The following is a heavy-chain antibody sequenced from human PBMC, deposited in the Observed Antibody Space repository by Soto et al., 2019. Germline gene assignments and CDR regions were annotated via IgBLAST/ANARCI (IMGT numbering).Heavy chain of an antibody. CDR3: ARSSKDYGDYG. V-gene: IGHV3-66*01. CDR2: IYSGGRT. CDR1: GFTVSNNY. D-gene: IGHD4-17*01. Sequence: EVQLVESGGGLVQPGGSLRLSCAASGFTVSNNYMSWVRQAPGKGLEWVSVIYSGGRTDYADSVKGRFTISRDNSKNTLYLQMNSPRAEDTAVYYCARSSKDYGDYGWGQGTLVTVSS. J-gene: IGHJ4*02.